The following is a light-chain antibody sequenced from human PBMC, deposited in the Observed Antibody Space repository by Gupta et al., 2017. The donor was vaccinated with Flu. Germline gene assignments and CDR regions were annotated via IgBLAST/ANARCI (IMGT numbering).Light chain of an antibody. CDR1: SSNIGSNT. Sequence: QSVLPQPPSASGTPGQRVTIPCSGSSSNIGSNTVNWYQQLPGTAPKLRIYSNNQRPSGVPDRFSGSKSGTSASLAISGLQSEDEADYYCAAWDDSLNGPVFGGGTKLTVL. CDR3: AAWDDSLNGPV. V-gene: IGLV1-44*01. CDR2: SNN. J-gene: IGLJ3*02.